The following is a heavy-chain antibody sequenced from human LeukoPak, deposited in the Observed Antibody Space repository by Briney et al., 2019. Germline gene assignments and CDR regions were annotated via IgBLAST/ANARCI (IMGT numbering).Heavy chain of an antibody. J-gene: IGHJ6*03. D-gene: IGHD2-15*01. CDR2: IYYSGST. V-gene: IGHV4-39*01. CDR1: GGSFSRYY. CDR3: ASFYCSGGSCYQYYSYYYMDV. Sequence: SSETLSLTCAVYGGSFSRYYWTWIRQPPGKGLEWIGSIYYSGSTYSNPSLQSRVTISVDTSKNQFSLKLNSVTAADTAVYYCASFYCSGGSCYQYYSYYYMDVWGKGTTVTISS.